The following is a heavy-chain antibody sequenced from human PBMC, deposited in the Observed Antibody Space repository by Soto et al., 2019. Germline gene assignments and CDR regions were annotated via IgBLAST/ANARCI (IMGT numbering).Heavy chain of an antibody. CDR1: GGTFSSYA. CDR2: IIPIFGTA. D-gene: IGHD1-26*01. J-gene: IGHJ6*02. CDR3: ARGSGATAYYYYYYGMDV. Sequence: ASVKVSCKASGGTFSSYAISWVRQAPGQGLEWMGGIIPIFGTANYAQKFQGRVTITADESTSTAYMELCSLRSEDTAVYYCARGSGATAYYYYYYGMDVWGQGTTVTVSS. V-gene: IGHV1-69*13.